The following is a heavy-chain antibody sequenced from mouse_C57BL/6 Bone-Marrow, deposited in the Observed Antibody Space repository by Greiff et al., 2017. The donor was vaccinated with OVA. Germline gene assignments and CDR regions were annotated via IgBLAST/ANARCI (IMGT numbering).Heavy chain of an antibody. D-gene: IGHD1-1*01. CDR2: IYYSGTI. CDR3: ARVIYYYGSSYFDY. J-gene: IGHJ2*01. Sequence: EVKLMESGPGLVKPSQTVFLTCTVTGISITTGNYRWSWIRQFPGNKLEWIGYIYYSGTITYNPSLTSRTTITRDTPKNQFFLEMNSLTAEDTATYYCARVIYYYGSSYFDYWGQGTTLTVSS. CDR1: GISITTGNYR. V-gene: IGHV3-5*01.